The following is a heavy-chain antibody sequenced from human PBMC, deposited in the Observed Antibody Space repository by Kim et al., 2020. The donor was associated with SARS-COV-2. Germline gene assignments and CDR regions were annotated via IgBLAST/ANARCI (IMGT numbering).Heavy chain of an antibody. D-gene: IGHD3-3*01. CDR2: IYYSGST. Sequence: SETLSLTCTVSGGSISSYYWSWIRQPPGKGLEWIGYIYYSGSTNYNPSLKSRVTISVDTSKNQFSLKLSSVTAADTAVYYCARGYYDFWSGYLSWGQGTLVTVSS. V-gene: IGHV4-59*01. CDR1: GGSISSYY. J-gene: IGHJ5*02. CDR3: ARGYYDFWSGYLS.